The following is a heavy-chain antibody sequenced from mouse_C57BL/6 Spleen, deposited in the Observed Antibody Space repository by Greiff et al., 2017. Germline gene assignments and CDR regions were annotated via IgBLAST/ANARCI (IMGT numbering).Heavy chain of an antibody. D-gene: IGHD1-1*01. CDR3: ARSGYYGSSPK. CDR1: GYTFTDYY. CDR2: INPNNGGT. Sequence: VQLKQSGPELVKPGASVKISCKASGYTFTDYYMNWVKQSHGKSLEWIGDINPNNGGTSYNQKFKGKATLTVDKSSSTAYMELRSLTSEDSAVYYCARSGYYGSSPKWGQGTTLTVSS. J-gene: IGHJ2*01. V-gene: IGHV1-26*01.